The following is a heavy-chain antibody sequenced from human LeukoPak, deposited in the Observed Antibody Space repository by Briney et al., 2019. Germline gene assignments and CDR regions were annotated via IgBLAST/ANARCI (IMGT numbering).Heavy chain of an antibody. CDR3: VRDGPFYFDY. J-gene: IGHJ4*02. V-gene: IGHV4-59*11. CDR1: SGSISGHY. D-gene: IGHD3-16*01. Sequence: SETLSLTCTVSSGSISGHYWIWIRQAPGKGLEWIGYIYYTGITIYNPSLKSRVAISVDTSKNQFSLNLSSVTAADTAVYYCVRDGPFYFDYWGQGTLVTVSS. CDR2: IYYTGIT.